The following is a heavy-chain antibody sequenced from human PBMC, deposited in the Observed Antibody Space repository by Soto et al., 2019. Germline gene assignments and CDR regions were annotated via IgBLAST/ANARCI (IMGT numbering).Heavy chain of an antibody. V-gene: IGHV3-49*04. CDR3: TRDHPPFT. CDR2: IRSKGYGGTT. J-gene: IGHJ5*02. D-gene: IGHD3-3*02. Sequence: RRLSCTTSGFTFGDHTMSWVRQAPGKGLEWVCFIRSKGYGGTTEFAAYVKGRFTISRDDSKSIAYPQMNSLKIEDTAVYYCTRDHPPFTWGQGTLVTVSS. CDR1: GFTFGDHT.